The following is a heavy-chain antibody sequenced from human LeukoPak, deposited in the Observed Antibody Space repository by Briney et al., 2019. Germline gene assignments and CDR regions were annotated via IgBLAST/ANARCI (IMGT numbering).Heavy chain of an antibody. CDR1: GGTFSSYA. D-gene: IGHD4-23*01. CDR3: ARETLPNDAFDM. CDR2: IIPIFGTA. Sequence: ASVKVSCKASGGTFSSYAISWVRQAPGQELEWMGGIIPIFGTANYAQKFQGRVTITADESTSIVYTELSSLRSEDTAVYYCARETLPNDAFDMWGQGTMVTVSS. J-gene: IGHJ3*02. V-gene: IGHV1-69*13.